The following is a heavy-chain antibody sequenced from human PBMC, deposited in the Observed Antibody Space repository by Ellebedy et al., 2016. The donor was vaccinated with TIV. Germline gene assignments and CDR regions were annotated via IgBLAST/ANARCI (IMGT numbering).Heavy chain of an antibody. CDR1: GYTFTSYG. V-gene: IGHV1-18*04. Sequence: AASVKVSCKASGYTFTSYGISWVRQAPGQGLEWMGWIRAYNGNTNYAQKLQGRVTMTTDTSTSTAYMELRSLRSDDTAVYYCARDSISWSNWCFDLWGRGTLVTVSS. CDR2: IRAYNGNT. CDR3: ARDSISWSNWCFDL. D-gene: IGHD6-13*01. J-gene: IGHJ2*01.